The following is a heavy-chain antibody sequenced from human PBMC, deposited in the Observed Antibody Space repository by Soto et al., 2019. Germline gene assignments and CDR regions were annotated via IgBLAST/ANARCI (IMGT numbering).Heavy chain of an antibody. D-gene: IGHD6-19*01. CDR3: ARGSSGWYYYYYYMDV. V-gene: IGHV4-39*01. CDR2: IYYSGST. CDR1: GGSISSRSYY. Sequence: QLQLQESGPGLVKPSETLSLTCTVSGGSISSRSYYWGWIRQPPGKGLEWIGSIYYSGSTYYNPSLKSRVAISVDTSKNQFSLKLSSVTAADTAVYYCARGSSGWYYYYYYMDVWGKGTTVTVSS. J-gene: IGHJ6*03.